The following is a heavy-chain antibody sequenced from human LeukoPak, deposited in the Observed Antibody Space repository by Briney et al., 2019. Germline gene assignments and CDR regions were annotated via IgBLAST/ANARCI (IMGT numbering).Heavy chain of an antibody. CDR3: ARGGLAVAGKTLFHFDR. J-gene: IGHJ4*02. Sequence: ASVKVSCKASGYIFGDYYIHWVRQAPGQGLEYMGWINPNGGAPNYAQRFKGRVTLTKDTSINTVYMEMTGLTSDDTAVFYCARGGLAVAGKTLFHFDRWGQGTLVTVSS. CDR2: INPNGGAP. CDR1: GYIFGDYY. V-gene: IGHV1-2*02. D-gene: IGHD6-19*01.